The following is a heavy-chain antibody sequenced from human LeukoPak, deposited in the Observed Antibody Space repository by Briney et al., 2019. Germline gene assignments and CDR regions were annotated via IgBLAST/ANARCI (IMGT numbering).Heavy chain of an antibody. CDR3: AKVVSRGGWNDVLYFDY. D-gene: IGHD1-1*01. Sequence: GGSLRLSCAASGFTFSSYEMNWVRQAPGKGLEWVSYISSSGSTIYYADSVKGRFTISRDNAKNSLYLQMNSLRAEDTAVYYCAKVVSRGGWNDVLYFDYWGQGTLVTVSS. V-gene: IGHV3-48*03. CDR2: ISSSGSTI. J-gene: IGHJ4*02. CDR1: GFTFSSYE.